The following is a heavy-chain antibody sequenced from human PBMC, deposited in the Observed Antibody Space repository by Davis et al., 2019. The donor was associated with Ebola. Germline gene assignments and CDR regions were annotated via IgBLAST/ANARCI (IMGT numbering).Heavy chain of an antibody. Sequence: GESLKISCAVSGFTVSRNYMSWVRQTPGKGLEWVSIVYSFGTTYYADSVKGRFTIYRDDSTTTLYLQMNSLRAEDTAVYYCARHPSIVVPGAEGYWGQGTLVTVSS. D-gene: IGHD6-19*01. J-gene: IGHJ4*02. CDR3: ARHPSIVVPGAEGY. V-gene: IGHV3-66*04. CDR1: GFTVSRNY. CDR2: VYSFGTT.